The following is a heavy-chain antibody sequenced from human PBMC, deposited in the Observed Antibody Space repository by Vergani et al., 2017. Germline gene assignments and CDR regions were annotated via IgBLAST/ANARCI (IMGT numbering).Heavy chain of an antibody. Sequence: EVQLLESGGGLVQPGGSLRLSCAASGFTFSSYAMSWVRQAPGKGLEWVSAISGSGGSTYYADSVKGRFTISRDNSKNTLDLQMNSLRAEDTAVYYCAKEPPKNIAAAGANYFDYWGQGTLVTVSS. CDR2: ISGSGGST. CDR3: AKEPPKNIAAAGANYFDY. J-gene: IGHJ4*02. V-gene: IGHV3-23*01. CDR1: GFTFSSYA. D-gene: IGHD6-13*01.